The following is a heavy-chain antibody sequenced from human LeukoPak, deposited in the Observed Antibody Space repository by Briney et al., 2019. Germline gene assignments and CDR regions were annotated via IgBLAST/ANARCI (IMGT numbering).Heavy chain of an antibody. CDR1: GFTFSSYS. V-gene: IGHV3-21*01. J-gene: IGHJ4*02. D-gene: IGHD3-10*01. CDR3: AKDGSGENFDY. Sequence: GGSLRLSCAASGFTFSSYSMNWVRQAPGKGLEWVSSISSSSSYIYYADSVKGRFTISRDNAKNSLYLQMDSLRAEDTAVYYCAKDGSGENFDYWGQGTLVTVSS. CDR2: ISSSSSYI.